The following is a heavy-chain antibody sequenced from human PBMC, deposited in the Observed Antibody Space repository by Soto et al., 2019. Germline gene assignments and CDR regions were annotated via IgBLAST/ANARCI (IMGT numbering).Heavy chain of an antibody. CDR2: IYWNGIE. CDR1: GFSLSNSGES. Sequence: QITLEESGPAVVKPTQTLTLTCTFSGFSLSNSGESVGWIRQPPGKAQEWLGLIYWNGIERYNPSLKRRLSITKDTSKNHVLLTVTNMDPVDTATYFCAHGDPLDFHYWGQGTLVTVSP. CDR3: AHGDPLDFHY. D-gene: IGHD3-10*01. J-gene: IGHJ4*02. V-gene: IGHV2-5*01.